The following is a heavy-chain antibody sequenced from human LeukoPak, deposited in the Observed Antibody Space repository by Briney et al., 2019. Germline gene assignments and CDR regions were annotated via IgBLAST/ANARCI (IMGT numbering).Heavy chain of an antibody. V-gene: IGHV3-30*02. Sequence: GGSLRLSCAASGFTFRSFGMHWARQAPGKGLEWVAFVRNDGNKTYYADSVRGRFTISRDNSKNTLFLQMNTLRPDDTAIYYCAKGSGWELLGFDYWGQGTLVTVSS. D-gene: IGHD1-26*01. CDR3: AKGSGWELLGFDY. CDR2: VRNDGNKT. J-gene: IGHJ4*02. CDR1: GFTFRSFG.